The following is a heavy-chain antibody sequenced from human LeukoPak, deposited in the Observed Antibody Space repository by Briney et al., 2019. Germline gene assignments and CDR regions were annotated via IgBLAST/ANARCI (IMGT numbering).Heavy chain of an antibody. CDR1: GFIVSSKY. D-gene: IGHD2-15*01. CDR3: GRDHSPVLVSGERYFDY. Sequence: AGGSLRLFCAASGFIVSSKYMNWVRPAPGMGLVWVSVIYTGGNKYYGDSVKGRFTISRDNFKNTLFLLMHSLRVEDTAVYYCGRDHSPVLVSGERYFDYLGLGTLVTVSS. J-gene: IGHJ4*02. CDR2: IYTGGNK. V-gene: IGHV3-53*01.